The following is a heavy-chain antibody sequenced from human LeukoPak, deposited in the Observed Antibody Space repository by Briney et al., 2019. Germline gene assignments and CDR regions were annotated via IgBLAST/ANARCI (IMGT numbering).Heavy chain of an antibody. V-gene: IGHV3-74*01. CDR1: GFTFRSHW. CDR2: INSDGSST. Sequence: GGSLRLSCAASGFTFRSHWMHWVRQAPGKGLVWVSRINSDGSSTSYADSVKGRFTISRDNAKNTLYLQMNSLRAEDTAVYYCAREGSGWYGVVLFDYWGQGTLVTVSS. CDR3: AREGSGWYGVVLFDY. D-gene: IGHD6-19*01. J-gene: IGHJ4*02.